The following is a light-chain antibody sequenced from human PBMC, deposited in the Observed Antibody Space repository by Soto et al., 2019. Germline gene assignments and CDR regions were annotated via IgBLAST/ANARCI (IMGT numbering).Light chain of an antibody. CDR3: SSYTNINTRACV. CDR2: EVT. CDR1: SGDIGSYNR. Sequence: QSVLTQPPSVSGAPGQTITISCTGTSGDIGSYNRVSWYQQHPGKAPKLIIYEVTDRPSGVSNRFSGSKSGNTASLTISGLQAEDEAEYYCSSYTNINTRACVFGTGTKVT. J-gene: IGLJ1*01. V-gene: IGLV2-14*01.